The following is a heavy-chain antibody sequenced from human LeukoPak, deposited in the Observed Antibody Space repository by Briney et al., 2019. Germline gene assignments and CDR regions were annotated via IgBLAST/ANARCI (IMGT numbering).Heavy chain of an antibody. V-gene: IGHV3-7*01. CDR2: IKQDGSEK. CDR1: GFTFSSYW. J-gene: IGHJ4*02. CDR3: ARGWIMITFGGVFFDY. D-gene: IGHD3-16*01. Sequence: PGGSLRLSCAASGFTFSSYWMSWVRQAPGKGLEWVANIKQDGSEKYYVDSVKGRFTISRDNAKNSLYLQMNSLRAEDTAVYYCARGWIMITFGGVFFDYWGQGTLVTVSS.